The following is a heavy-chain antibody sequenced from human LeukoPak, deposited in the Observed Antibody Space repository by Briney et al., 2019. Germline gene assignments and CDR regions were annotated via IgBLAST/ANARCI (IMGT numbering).Heavy chain of an antibody. J-gene: IGHJ4*02. Sequence: PGGSLRLSCAASGFTVSSNYMSWVRQAPGKGLEWVSIIYSSRGTNYADSVKGRFTISRDNAENSVYLQMNSPRGDDTAVYYCARDRGANYYGSLKLFDFWGQGTLVTVSS. CDR1: GFTVSSNY. D-gene: IGHD3-10*01. CDR2: IYSSRGT. V-gene: IGHV3-66*01. CDR3: ARDRGANYYGSLKLFDF.